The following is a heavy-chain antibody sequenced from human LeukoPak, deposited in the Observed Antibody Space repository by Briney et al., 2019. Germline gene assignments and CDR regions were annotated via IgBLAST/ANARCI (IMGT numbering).Heavy chain of an antibody. J-gene: IGHJ4*02. Sequence: GRSLRLSCAASGFTFSSYGMHWVRQAPGKGLEWVAVIWYDGSNKYYADSVKGRFTISRDNSKNTLYLQMNSLRAEDTAVYYCAKEGEGYDYWGQGTLVTVSS. CDR1: GFTFSSYG. D-gene: IGHD2-15*01. CDR2: IWYDGSNK. CDR3: AKEGEGYDY. V-gene: IGHV3-33*06.